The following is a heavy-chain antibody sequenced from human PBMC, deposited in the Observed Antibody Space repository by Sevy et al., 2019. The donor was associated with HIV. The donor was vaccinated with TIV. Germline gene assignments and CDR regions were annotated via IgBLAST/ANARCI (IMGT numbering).Heavy chain of an antibody. J-gene: IGHJ4*02. CDR2: ISPHNGDT. V-gene: IGHV1-18*01. Sequence: ASVKVSCEASGYIFTTYRISWVRQAPGQGLEWLGWISPHNGDTNYVQKFQGRVTMITDTSTGTAFMELRSLRADDTAVYYCARAYCSGGRCYSLAYWGQGTLVTVSS. D-gene: IGHD2-15*01. CDR3: ARAYCSGGRCYSLAY. CDR1: GYIFTTYR.